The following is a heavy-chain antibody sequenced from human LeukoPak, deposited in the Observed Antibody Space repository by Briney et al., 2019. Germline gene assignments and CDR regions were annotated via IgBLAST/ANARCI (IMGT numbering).Heavy chain of an antibody. V-gene: IGHV5-51*01. J-gene: IGHJ4*02. Sequence: GESLKISCKSSGYSFTSYWIGWVRQMPGKGLEWMGIIYPGDSDTRYSPSFQGQVTISADKSISTAYLQWSSLKASDTAMYYCARSWTDPGYYFDYWGQGTLVTVSS. CDR3: ARSWTDPGYYFDY. CDR2: IYPGDSDT. D-gene: IGHD3/OR15-3a*01. CDR1: GYSFTSYW.